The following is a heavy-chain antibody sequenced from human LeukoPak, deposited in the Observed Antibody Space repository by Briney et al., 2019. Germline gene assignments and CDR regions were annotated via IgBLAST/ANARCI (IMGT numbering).Heavy chain of an antibody. Sequence: PGGSLRLSCVASGFTFSSYGMHWVRQAPGKGLEWVAVIWYDGTNKYYADSVKGRFTISRDSPKNTLYLQMNSLRAEDTAVYYCAKDIAVASGFDWGQGTLVTVSS. J-gene: IGHJ4*02. CDR2: IWYDGTNK. CDR1: GFTFSSYG. CDR3: AKDIAVASGFD. V-gene: IGHV3-33*06. D-gene: IGHD6-19*01.